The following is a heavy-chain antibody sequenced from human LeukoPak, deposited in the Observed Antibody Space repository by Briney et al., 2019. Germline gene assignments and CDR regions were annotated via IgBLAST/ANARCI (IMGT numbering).Heavy chain of an antibody. CDR1: GGSISSSSYY. D-gene: IGHD6-13*01. CDR3: ATRIAADFFDY. Sequence: PETLSLTCTVSGGSISSSSYYWGWIRQPPGKGLEWIGSIYCSGSTYYNPSLKSRVTISVDTSKNQFSLKLSSVTAADTAVYYCATRIAADFFDYWGQGTLVTVSS. J-gene: IGHJ4*02. CDR2: IYCSGST. V-gene: IGHV4-39*01.